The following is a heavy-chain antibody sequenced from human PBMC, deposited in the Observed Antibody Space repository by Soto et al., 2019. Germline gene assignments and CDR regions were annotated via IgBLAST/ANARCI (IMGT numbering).Heavy chain of an antibody. CDR3: ARGITFGGVIVPLDY. V-gene: IGHV1-2*04. D-gene: IGHD3-16*02. J-gene: IGHJ4*02. Sequence: ASVKVSCKASGYTFTGYYMHWVRQAPGQGLEWMGWINPNSGGTNYAQKFQGWVTMTRDTSISTAYMELSRLRSDDTAVYYCARGITFGGVIVPLDYWGQGTLVTVSS. CDR1: GYTFTGYY. CDR2: INPNSGGT.